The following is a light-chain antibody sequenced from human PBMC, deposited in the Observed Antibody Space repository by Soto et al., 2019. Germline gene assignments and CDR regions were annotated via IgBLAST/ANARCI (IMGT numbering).Light chain of an antibody. CDR2: AAS. J-gene: IGKJ2*01. CDR1: QGISSY. Sequence: IQLTQSPSSLSASVGDRVTITCRASQGISSYLAWYQQKPGKAPKLLIYAASTLQSGVPSRFSGSGSGTDFTLTISSLQPEDFATYYCQQLNSYPLSFGQWTKLELK. CDR3: QQLNSYPLS. V-gene: IGKV1-9*01.